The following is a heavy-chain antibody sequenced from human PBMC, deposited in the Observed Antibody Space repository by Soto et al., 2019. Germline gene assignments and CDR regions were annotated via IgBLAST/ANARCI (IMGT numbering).Heavy chain of an antibody. CDR1: GFTFSSYS. CDR2: ISSSSSYI. CDR3: ARETHGDWNYGAFGYYYGMDV. Sequence: GGSLRLSCAASGFTFSSYSMNWVRQAPGKGLEWVSSISSSSSYIYYADSVKGRFTISRDNAKNSLYLQMNSLRAEDTAVYYCARETHGDWNYGAFGYYYGMDVWGQGTTVTVSS. J-gene: IGHJ6*02. V-gene: IGHV3-21*01. D-gene: IGHD1-7*01.